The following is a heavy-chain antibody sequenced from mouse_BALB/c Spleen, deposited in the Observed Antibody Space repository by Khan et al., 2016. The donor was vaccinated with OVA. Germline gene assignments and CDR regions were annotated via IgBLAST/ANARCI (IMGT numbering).Heavy chain of an antibody. J-gene: IGHJ4*01. D-gene: IGHD2-14*01. Sequence: QIQLVQSGPELKKPGETVRISCKASGYTFTTAGIQWVQKMPGKGLKWIGWINTHSGVPKYAEDFKGRFAFSLEISVSTTYLQITNLKNEDTATXFCARGGAAYYRDDEGAMEYWGQGTSVTVSS. CDR1: GYTFTTAG. CDR2: INTHSGVP. V-gene: IGHV9-4*02. CDR3: ARGGAAYYRDDEGAMEY.